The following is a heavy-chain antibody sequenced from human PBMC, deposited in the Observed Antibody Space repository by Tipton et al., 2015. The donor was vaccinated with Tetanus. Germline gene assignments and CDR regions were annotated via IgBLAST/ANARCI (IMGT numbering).Heavy chain of an antibody. D-gene: IGHD5-12*01. CDR1: GYSISSGYY. Sequence: GLVKPSETLSLTCAVSGYSISSGYYWGWIRQPPGKGLEWIESIYHSGSTYYNPSLKSRVTISVDTSKNLFSLKLSSVTAADTAVYYCARDIGYAEEDNFDFWGQGTLVTVSS. V-gene: IGHV4-38-2*02. J-gene: IGHJ4*02. CDR2: IYHSGST. CDR3: ARDIGYAEEDNFDF.